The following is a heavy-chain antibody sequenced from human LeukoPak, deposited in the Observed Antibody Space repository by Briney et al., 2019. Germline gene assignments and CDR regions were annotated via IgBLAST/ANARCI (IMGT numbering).Heavy chain of an antibody. J-gene: IGHJ3*01. CDR2: IRYDATTI. CDR3: AKEIYCTATSCQGNDAFDL. CDR1: GLTFSNFG. Sequence: QPGGSLRLSCTASGLTFSNFGMHWVRQAPGKGLEWVTFIRYDATTIYYLDSVKGRFTVSRDNSKNAVYLQMNSLKVEDTAAYYCAKEIYCTATSCQGNDAFDLWGQGTVVTVSS. V-gene: IGHV3-30*02. D-gene: IGHD2-8*02.